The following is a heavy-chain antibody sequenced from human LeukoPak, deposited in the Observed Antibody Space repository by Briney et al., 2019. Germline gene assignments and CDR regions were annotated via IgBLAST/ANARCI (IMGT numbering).Heavy chain of an antibody. V-gene: IGHV1-18*01. CDR2: ISVYNGNT. D-gene: IGHD3-16*01. CDR1: GYTFTSYG. Sequence: EASVKVSCRASGYTFTSYGISWVRQAPGQGLEWMGWISVYNGNTNYAQKLQGRVTMTTDTSTSTAYMELRSLRSDDTAVYYCARDTKVYDYVWGSFSYYFDYWGQGTLVTVSS. CDR3: ARDTKVYDYVWGSFSYYFDY. J-gene: IGHJ4*02.